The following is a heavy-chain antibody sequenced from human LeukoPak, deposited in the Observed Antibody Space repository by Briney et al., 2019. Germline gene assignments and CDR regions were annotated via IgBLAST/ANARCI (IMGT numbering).Heavy chain of an antibody. J-gene: IGHJ5*02. CDR1: GFTFSSYA. Sequence: GGSLRLSCAASGFTFSSYAMSWVRQAPGKGLEWVSAISGSGGSTYYADSVKGRFTISRDNSKNTLYLQMNSLIAEETAVYYCAKDLYEVVMAHTFDHWGQGTLVTVSS. V-gene: IGHV3-23*01. CDR3: AKDLYEVVMAHTFDH. D-gene: IGHD3-22*01. CDR2: ISGSGGST.